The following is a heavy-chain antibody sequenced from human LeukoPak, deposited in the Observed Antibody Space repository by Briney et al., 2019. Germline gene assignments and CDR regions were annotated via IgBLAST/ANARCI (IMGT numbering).Heavy chain of an antibody. Sequence: PSETLSLTCAVNSGSFNYYYWSWIRQPPGKGLEWIGEINHSGSTNYNPSLKSRVTISVDTSKNQFSLKLSSVTAADTAVYYCARGSQSLGYCSGGSCRAKIFDYWGQGTLVTVSS. D-gene: IGHD2-15*01. V-gene: IGHV4-34*01. J-gene: IGHJ4*02. CDR3: ARGSQSLGYCSGGSCRAKIFDY. CDR2: INHSGST. CDR1: SGSFNYYY.